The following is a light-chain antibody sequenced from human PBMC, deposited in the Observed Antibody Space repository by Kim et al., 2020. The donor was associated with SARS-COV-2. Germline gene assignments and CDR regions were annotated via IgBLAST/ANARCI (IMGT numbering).Light chain of an antibody. CDR2: DVT. J-gene: IGLJ2*01. V-gene: IGLV2-14*03. Sequence: QSALTQPASVSGSPGQPITIPCTGTGSDIGYRNFVSWYQQHPGKAPRLMIYDVTNRPSGVSHRFSGSKSGNTASLAISGLQTEDEAAYYCSSYTNSGTVVFGGGTQLTVL. CDR3: SSYTNSGTVV. CDR1: GSDIGYRNF.